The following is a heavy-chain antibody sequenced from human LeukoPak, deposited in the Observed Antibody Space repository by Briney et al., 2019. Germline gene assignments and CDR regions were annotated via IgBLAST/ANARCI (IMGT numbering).Heavy chain of an antibody. CDR1: GGSFSGYY. V-gene: IGHV4-34*01. CDR2: INHSGST. J-gene: IGHJ6*03. Sequence: SEILSLTCAVYGGSFSGYYWSWLRQPPGKGLEWIGEINHSGSTNYNPSLTSRVTISVDTSKNQFSLKLSSVTAADTAVYYCARGHYDYVWGSYRYTRNDYYYYMDVWGKGTTVTVSS. D-gene: IGHD3-16*02. CDR3: ARGHYDYVWGSYRYTRNDYYYYMDV.